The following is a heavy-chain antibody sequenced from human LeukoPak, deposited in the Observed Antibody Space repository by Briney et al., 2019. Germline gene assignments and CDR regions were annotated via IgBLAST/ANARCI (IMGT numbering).Heavy chain of an antibody. CDR1: GFTFTSYG. D-gene: IGHD1-26*01. V-gene: IGHV1-18*01. CDR3: ARDGGTRPRGLVGAMTPGY. CDR2: ISAYNGNT. J-gene: IGHJ4*02. Sequence: PGGSLRLSCAASGFTFTSYGISWVRQAPGQGLEWMGWISAYNGNTNYAQKLQGRVTMTTDTSTSTAYMELRSLRSDDTAVYYCARDGGTRPRGLVGAMTPGYWGQGTLVTVSS.